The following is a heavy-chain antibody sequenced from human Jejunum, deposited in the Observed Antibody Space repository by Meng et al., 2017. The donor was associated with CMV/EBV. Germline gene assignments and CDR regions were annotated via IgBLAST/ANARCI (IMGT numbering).Heavy chain of an antibody. V-gene: IGHV3-48*03. CDR3: ARDGYDFRSGNHDAYDV. CDR1: SSYE. CDR2: IHNSGSVI. Sequence: SSYERNWVRQAPGKGLEWVSYIHNSGSVIYYAESVKGRFTISRDNAKNSLYLQMNSLRAEDTAVYYCARDGYDFRSGNHDAYDVWGRGTMVTVSS. J-gene: IGHJ3*01. D-gene: IGHD3-3*01.